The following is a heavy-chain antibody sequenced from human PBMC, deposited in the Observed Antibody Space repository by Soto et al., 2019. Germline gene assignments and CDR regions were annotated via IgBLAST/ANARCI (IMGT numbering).Heavy chain of an antibody. D-gene: IGHD2-2*01. V-gene: IGHV4-59*08. Sequence: QVQLQESGPGLVKPSETLSLTCTVSGDYISSHYWSWIRQPPGKGLEWIGYVYHSGKTASNPSLQSRVTISIDTSKNQISLSLTSVTAADAAVYYCARPKGTTPAVWYFDLWGRGTLVTVSS. CDR3: ARPKGTTPAVWYFDL. J-gene: IGHJ2*01. CDR1: GDYISSHY. CDR2: VYHSGKT.